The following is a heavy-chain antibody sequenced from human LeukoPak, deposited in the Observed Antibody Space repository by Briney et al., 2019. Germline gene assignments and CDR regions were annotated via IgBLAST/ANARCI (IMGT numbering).Heavy chain of an antibody. CDR2: MNPNSGNT. Sequence: ASVKVSCKASGYTFTSYDINWVRQATGQGLEWMGWMNPNSGNTGYAQKFRGRVTMTRSTSIGTAYMEMSSPRSEDTAVYYCARRSSSGSAFDIWGQGTMVTVSS. D-gene: IGHD6-25*01. CDR1: GYTFTSYD. J-gene: IGHJ3*02. V-gene: IGHV1-8*01. CDR3: ARRSSSGSAFDI.